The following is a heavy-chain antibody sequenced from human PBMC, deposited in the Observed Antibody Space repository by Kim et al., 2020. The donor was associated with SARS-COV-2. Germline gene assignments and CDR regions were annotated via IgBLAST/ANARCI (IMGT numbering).Heavy chain of an antibody. CDR1: GFTFSGAC. CDR3: TSVPGETLAGWDAFGV. CDR2: IRSKANSDAT. D-gene: IGHD1-1*01. V-gene: IGHV3-73*01. Sequence: GGSLRLSCAASGFTFSGACMHWVRQASGKGLEWVGRIRSKANSDATAYAASVKGRFSISRDDSKNTAYLQMNSLKTEDTAVYYCTSVPGETLAGWDAFGVWGQGTMFTVSS. J-gene: IGHJ3*01.